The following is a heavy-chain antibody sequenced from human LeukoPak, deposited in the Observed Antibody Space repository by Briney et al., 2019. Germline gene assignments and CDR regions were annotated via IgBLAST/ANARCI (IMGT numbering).Heavy chain of an antibody. CDR1: GYSFTSYW. J-gene: IGHJ6*02. CDR3: ASHGTTHCSSTSCYNYYYYGMDV. D-gene: IGHD2-2*02. Sequence: GEPLKISCKGSGYSFTSYWIGWVRQMPGKGLEWMGIIYPGDSDTRYSPSFQGQVTISADKSISTAYLQWSSLKASDTAMYYCASHGTTHCSSTSCYNYYYYGMDVWGQGTTVTVSS. V-gene: IGHV5-51*01. CDR2: IYPGDSDT.